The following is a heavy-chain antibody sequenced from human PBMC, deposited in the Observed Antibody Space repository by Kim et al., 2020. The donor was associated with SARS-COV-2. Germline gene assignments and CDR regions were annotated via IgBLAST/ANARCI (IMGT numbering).Heavy chain of an antibody. V-gene: IGHV1-3*01. Sequence: ASVKVSCKPSGYTFSTYAIHWLRQAPGQRPEWMGWISAGNGDTKYSQMFQGRVTFTWDTSAITAYMELSSLRSEDTALYYCATGYYSSTSCHYYSDYWGRGTPVTVSS. CDR3: ATGYYSSTSCHYYSDY. J-gene: IGHJ4*02. CDR2: ISAGNGDT. CDR1: GYTFSTYA. D-gene: IGHD2-2*01.